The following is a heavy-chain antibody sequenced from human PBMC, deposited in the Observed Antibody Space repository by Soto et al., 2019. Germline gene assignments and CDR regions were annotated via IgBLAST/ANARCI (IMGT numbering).Heavy chain of an antibody. CDR1: GYTFTSYY. Sequence: ASVKVSCKASGYTFTSYYMHWVRQAPGQGLEWMGIINPSGGSTSYAQKFQGRVTMTRDTSTSTVYMELSSLRSEDTAVYYCARDITIVKDCSSTSCYASHPDYFDYWGQGTLVTVSS. CDR3: ARDITIVKDCSSTSCYASHPDYFDY. D-gene: IGHD2-2*01. J-gene: IGHJ4*02. V-gene: IGHV1-46*01. CDR2: INPSGGST.